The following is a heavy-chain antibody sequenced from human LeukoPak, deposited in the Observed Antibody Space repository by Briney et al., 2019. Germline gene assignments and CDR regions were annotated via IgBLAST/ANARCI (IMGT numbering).Heavy chain of an antibody. CDR3: AREFNYYDSSGAILGGFDP. V-gene: IGHV4-4*02. CDR2: IYHSGTT. Sequence: SETLSLTCTVSGASISSTNWWSWVRQPPGKGLEWIGEIYHSGTTNYNPSLKSRVTISVDKSKNQFSLKLNSVTAADTAVYYCAREFNYYDSSGAILGGFDPWGQGTLVTVSS. CDR1: GASISSTNW. D-gene: IGHD3-22*01. J-gene: IGHJ5*02.